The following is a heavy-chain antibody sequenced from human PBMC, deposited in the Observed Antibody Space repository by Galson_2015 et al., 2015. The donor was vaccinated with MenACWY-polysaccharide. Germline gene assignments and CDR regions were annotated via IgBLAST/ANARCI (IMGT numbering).Heavy chain of an antibody. V-gene: IGHV3-23*01. CDR3: VKGLGYCPRASCYEDY. D-gene: IGHD2-2*01. J-gene: IGHJ4*02. Sequence: SLRLSCAASGFIFSTYSMNWVRQAPGKGLEWVSVSLDSGRGTYYADSVKGRFSISRDISKNTLYLQMNSLRVDDTAIYYCVKGLGYCPRASCYEDYWGQGTLVTVSS. CDR2: SLDSGRGT. CDR1: GFIFSTYS.